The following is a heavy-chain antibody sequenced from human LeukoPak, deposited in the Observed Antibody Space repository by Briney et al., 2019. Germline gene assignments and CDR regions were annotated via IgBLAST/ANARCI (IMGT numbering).Heavy chain of an antibody. CDR1: GGSFSTYY. CDR2: IYYSGNT. J-gene: IGHJ6*03. Sequence: SGTLSLTCTVSGGSFSTYYWSWIRQPPGKGLEWIGYIYYSGNTNYNPSLKSRVTISVDTSKNQFSLKLNSVTAADTAVYYCAREVHYYSYYMDVWGKGTTVTVSS. CDR3: AREVHYYSYYMDV. V-gene: IGHV4-59*01.